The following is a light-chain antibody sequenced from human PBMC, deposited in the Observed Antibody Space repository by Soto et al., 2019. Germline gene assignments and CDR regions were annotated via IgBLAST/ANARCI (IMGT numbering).Light chain of an antibody. CDR1: QSVSSSY. V-gene: IGKV3-20*01. J-gene: IGKJ5*01. Sequence: EIELTQSPGTLSLSPGERATVSCRASQSVSSSYLAWYQQKPGQAPRLLIYGASSRATGIPDRFSGSGSGTDFTLTISRLEPEDFAVYYCQQYGSSVTFGQGTRLEIK. CDR2: GAS. CDR3: QQYGSSVT.